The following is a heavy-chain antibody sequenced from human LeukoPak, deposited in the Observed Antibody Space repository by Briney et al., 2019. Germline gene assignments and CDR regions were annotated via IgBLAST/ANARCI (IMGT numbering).Heavy chain of an antibody. CDR2: ITSSGSST. Sequence: SGGSLRLSCAASGFTFSDYYMTWIRQAPGKGLEWVSYITSSGSSTYYADSVKGRFTISRDNSKNTMSLEMNSLRVEDTAVYYCAKDYVSGDGYWDFDYWGQGTLVTVSS. D-gene: IGHD5-24*01. V-gene: IGHV3-11*01. CDR1: GFTFSDYY. J-gene: IGHJ4*02. CDR3: AKDYVSGDGYWDFDY.